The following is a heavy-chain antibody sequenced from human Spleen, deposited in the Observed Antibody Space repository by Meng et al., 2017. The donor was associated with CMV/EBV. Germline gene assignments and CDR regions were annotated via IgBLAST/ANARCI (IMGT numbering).Heavy chain of an antibody. J-gene: IGHJ4*02. Sequence: ETLSLTCAASGFTFSSYAMSWVRQAPGKGLEWVSAISGSGGSTYYADSVKGRFTISRDNSKNTLYLQMNSLRAEDTAVYYCAKAGYGYSGYDFSGDYWGQGTLVTVSS. CDR2: ISGSGGST. D-gene: IGHD5-12*01. V-gene: IGHV3-23*01. CDR3: AKAGYGYSGYDFSGDY. CDR1: GFTFSSYA.